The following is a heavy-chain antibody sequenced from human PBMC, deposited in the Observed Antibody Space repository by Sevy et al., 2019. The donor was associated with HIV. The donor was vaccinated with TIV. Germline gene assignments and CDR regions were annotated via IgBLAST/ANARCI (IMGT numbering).Heavy chain of an antibody. CDR2: ISGRGSNT. V-gene: IGHV3-23*01. D-gene: IGHD2-21*02. Sequence: GGSLRLSCAASGFTFSRHVMSWVRQAPGKGLEWVSGISGRGSNTFYADSVKGRFTISRDNSKNTVDLQMSSLRAEDTDLYPCAKDGTLTAIPRYSDYWGRGTLVTVSS. CDR1: GFTFSRHV. J-gene: IGHJ4*02. CDR3: AKDGTLTAIPRYSDY.